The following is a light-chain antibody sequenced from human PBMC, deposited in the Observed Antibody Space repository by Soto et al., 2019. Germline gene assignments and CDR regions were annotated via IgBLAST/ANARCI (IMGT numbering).Light chain of an antibody. CDR3: QQYDNSPLT. V-gene: IGKV3-20*01. CDR1: QSVSSSY. J-gene: IGKJ4*01. Sequence: EIVLTQSPGTLSLSPGERATLSCRASQSVSSSYLAWYQRKPGQAPRLLIYAASSRATGIPDRFSGSGSGTDFTLTISRLEPEDFAVYYCQQYDNSPLTFGGGTKVEIK. CDR2: AAS.